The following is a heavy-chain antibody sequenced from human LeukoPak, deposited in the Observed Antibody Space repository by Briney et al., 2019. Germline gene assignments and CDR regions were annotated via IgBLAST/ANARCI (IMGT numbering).Heavy chain of an antibody. D-gene: IGHD3-22*01. V-gene: IGHV3-23*01. Sequence: GGSLRLSCAASRFTFSNYAMSWVRQAPGKGLEWVSTISGSGGSTYYADSVKGRFTISKDNSKNTLHLQMNSLRAEDTAVYYCAKSAYYDSSGFYREYYFDYWGQGTLVTVSS. CDR3: AKSAYYDSSGFYREYYFDY. CDR1: RFTFSNYA. J-gene: IGHJ4*02. CDR2: ISGSGGST.